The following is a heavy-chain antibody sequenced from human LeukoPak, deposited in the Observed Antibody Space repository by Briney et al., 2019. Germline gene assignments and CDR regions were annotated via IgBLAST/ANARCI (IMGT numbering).Heavy chain of an antibody. Sequence: TGGSLRLSCAASGFTFSSYSMNWVRQAPGKGLEWVSSISSSSSYIYYADSVKGRFTISRDNSKNTLYLQMNSLRAEDTAVYYCARGGPPYYYYYMDVWGKGTTVTVSS. J-gene: IGHJ6*03. V-gene: IGHV3-21*01. D-gene: IGHD3-16*01. CDR1: GFTFSSYS. CDR3: ARGGPPYYYYYMDV. CDR2: ISSSSSYI.